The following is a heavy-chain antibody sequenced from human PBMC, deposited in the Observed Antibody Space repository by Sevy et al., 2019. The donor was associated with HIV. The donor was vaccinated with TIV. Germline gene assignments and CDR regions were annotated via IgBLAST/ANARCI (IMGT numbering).Heavy chain of an antibody. V-gene: IGHV3-43D*03. Sequence: GGSLRLSCAASGFTFDDYAMHWVRQAPGKGLEWVSLISWDGGNTYYADSVKGRFTISRDNSKNSLYLQMNSLRAEDTALYYCAKEPRGSPGGWFDPWGQGTLVTVSS. D-gene: IGHD5-12*01. CDR3: AKEPRGSPGGWFDP. CDR2: ISWDGGNT. CDR1: GFTFDDYA. J-gene: IGHJ5*02.